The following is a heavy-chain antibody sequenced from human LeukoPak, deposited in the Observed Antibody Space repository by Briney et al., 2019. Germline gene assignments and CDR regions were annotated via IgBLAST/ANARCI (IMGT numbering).Heavy chain of an antibody. V-gene: IGHV4-61*01. CDR1: GGSISSGSYY. J-gene: IGHJ6*03. Sequence: PSQTLSLTCTVSGGSISSGSYYWSWIRQPPGKGLEWIGYIYYSGSTNYNPSLKSRVTISLGTSKNQSSLKLSSVTAADTAVYYCARGLSGYALGYYYYMDVWGKGTTVTVSS. CDR2: IYYSGST. CDR3: ARGLSGYALGYYYYMDV. D-gene: IGHD5-12*01.